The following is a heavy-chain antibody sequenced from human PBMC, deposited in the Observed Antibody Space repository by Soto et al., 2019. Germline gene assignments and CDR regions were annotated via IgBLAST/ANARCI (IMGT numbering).Heavy chain of an antibody. V-gene: IGHV1-18*01. Sequence: QVQLVQSGAEVKKPGASVKVSCKASGYTFTSYAISWVRQAPGQGLEWMGWINAYNGNTNYAQKLQGRVTRTTDTSTGTASMERRSLRSDDTAVYYCARDLPPVDYWGQGTLVTVSS. J-gene: IGHJ4*02. CDR3: ARDLPPVDY. CDR2: INAYNGNT. CDR1: GYTFTSYA.